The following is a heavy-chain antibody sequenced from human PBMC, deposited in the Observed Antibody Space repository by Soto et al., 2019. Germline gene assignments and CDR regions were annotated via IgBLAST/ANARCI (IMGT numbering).Heavy chain of an antibody. J-gene: IGHJ3*02. CDR2: ISSSSSYI. CDR1: GFTFSSYS. CDR3: ARGGNYYDSSGQGAFDI. V-gene: IGHV3-21*01. Sequence: PGGSLRLSCAASGFTFSSYSMNWVRQAPGKGLEWVSSISSSSSYIYYADSVKGRFTISRDNAKNSLYLQMNSLRAEDTAVYYWARGGNYYDSSGQGAFDIWGQGTMVTVSS. D-gene: IGHD3-22*01.